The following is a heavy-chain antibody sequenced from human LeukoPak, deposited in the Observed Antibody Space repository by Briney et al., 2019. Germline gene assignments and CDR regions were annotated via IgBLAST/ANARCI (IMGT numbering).Heavy chain of an antibody. CDR2: INAGNGNT. CDR1: GYTFTSYA. CDR3: ARVRSGSDFWSGRTHNWFDP. V-gene: IGHV1-3*01. D-gene: IGHD3-3*01. Sequence: ASVKVSCKASGYTFTSYAMHWVHQAPGQRLEWMGWINAGNGNTKYSQKFQGRVTITRDTSASTAYMELSSLRSEDTAVYYCARVRSGSDFWSGRTHNWFDPWGQGTLVTVSS. J-gene: IGHJ5*02.